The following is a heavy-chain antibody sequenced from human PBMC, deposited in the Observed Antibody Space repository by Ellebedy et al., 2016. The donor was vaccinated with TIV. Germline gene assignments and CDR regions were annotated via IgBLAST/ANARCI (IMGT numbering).Heavy chain of an antibody. J-gene: IGHJ4*02. V-gene: IGHV3-30*02. CDR2: IRFDGTIK. CDR3: LGDIVIVVLGEFDF. D-gene: IGHD2-15*01. CDR1: GFTFRSYG. Sequence: PGGSLRLSCAASGFTFRSYGMHWVRQAPGKWLEWAAFIRFDGTIKHYADSVKGRFTVSRDNSKNMLYLKRHSLITEDTAVYYCLGDIVIVVLGEFDFWGQGALVTVSS.